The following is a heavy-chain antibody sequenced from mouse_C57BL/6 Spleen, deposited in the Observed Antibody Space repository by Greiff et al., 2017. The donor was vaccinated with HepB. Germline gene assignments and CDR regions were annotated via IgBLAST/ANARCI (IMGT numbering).Heavy chain of an antibody. J-gene: IGHJ2*01. Sequence: QVQLQQPGAELVMPGASVKLSCKASGYTFTSYWMHWVKQRPGQGLEWIGEIAPSDSYTNYNQKFKGKSTLTVDKSSNTANIQLSSLTSEDSAVYYCERGTVVATANYFDYWGQGTTLTVSS. CDR1: GYTFTSYW. D-gene: IGHD1-1*01. CDR2: IAPSDSYT. CDR3: ERGTVVATANYFDY. V-gene: IGHV1-69*01.